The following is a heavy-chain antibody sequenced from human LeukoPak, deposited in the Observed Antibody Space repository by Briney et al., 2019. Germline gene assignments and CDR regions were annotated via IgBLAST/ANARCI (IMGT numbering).Heavy chain of an antibody. Sequence: ASVKVSCKASGYTFTYSHRHWVRQAPGQGIAWMESINPTTGCTSNAQRFQGRVTMTRDTSIRTAYMELNSLRSDDTAVYYCARDGRLTIFVRGIITEGSPPKNWGQGTLVTVSS. CDR2: INPTTGCT. CDR1: GYTFTYSH. V-gene: IGHV1-2*02. J-gene: IGHJ4*02. CDR3: ARDGRLTIFVRGIITEGSPPKN. D-gene: IGHD3-10*01.